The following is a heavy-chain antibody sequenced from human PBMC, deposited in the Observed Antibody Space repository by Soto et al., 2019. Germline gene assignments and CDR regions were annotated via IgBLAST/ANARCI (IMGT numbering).Heavy chain of an antibody. Sequence: QLLLQESGPGLVKPSETLSLTCTVSGGSISSSSYYWGWIRQPPGKGLEWNGSIYYSGSTYYNPSLKSRVTISVDTSKNQFSLKLSSVTAADTAVYYCARLYCSGGSCSVRYFDYWGQGTLVTVSS. V-gene: IGHV4-39*01. CDR2: IYYSGST. J-gene: IGHJ4*02. D-gene: IGHD2-15*01. CDR3: ARLYCSGGSCSVRYFDY. CDR1: GGSISSSSYY.